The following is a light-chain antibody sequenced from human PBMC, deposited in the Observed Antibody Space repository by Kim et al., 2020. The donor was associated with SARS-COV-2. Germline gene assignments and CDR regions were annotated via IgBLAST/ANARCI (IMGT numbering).Light chain of an antibody. CDR2: GAS. Sequence: SVSPGESDTLSCRASQSVSSNLAWYQQKPGQAPRLLIYGASTRATGIPARFSGSGSGTEFTLTISSLQSEDFAVYYCQQYNNWLYTFGQGTKLEI. J-gene: IGKJ2*01. CDR3: QQYNNWLYT. CDR1: QSVSSN. V-gene: IGKV3D-15*01.